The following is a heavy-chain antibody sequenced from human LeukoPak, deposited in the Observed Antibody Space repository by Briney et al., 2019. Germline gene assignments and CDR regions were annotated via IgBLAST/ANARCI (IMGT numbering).Heavy chain of an antibody. CDR1: GGSTSSYY. Sequence: PSETLSLTCTVSGGSTSSYYWSWIRQPPGKALEWIGYIYYSGSTNYNPSLKSRVTISVDTSKDQFSLKLSAVTAADTAVYYCARDNRVRGVKNGMDVWGKGTTVTVSS. J-gene: IGHJ6*04. D-gene: IGHD3-10*01. V-gene: IGHV4-59*01. CDR2: IYYSGST. CDR3: ARDNRVRGVKNGMDV.